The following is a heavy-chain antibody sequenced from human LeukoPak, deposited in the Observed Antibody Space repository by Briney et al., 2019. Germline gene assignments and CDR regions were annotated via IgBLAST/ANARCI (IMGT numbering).Heavy chain of an antibody. D-gene: IGHD5-24*01. CDR1: GFTFSNYW. J-gene: IGHJ4*02. V-gene: IGHV3-7*01. Sequence: GGSLRLSCGASGFTFSNYWMTWVRQAPGKGLKGLANIKEDESEKNYADSVKGGFTISRDNAKNSLYLQMNSLRGEDTGVYYCARYRLVWLPAPVFDYWGQGTLVTVSS. CDR2: IKEDESEK. CDR3: ARYRLVWLPAPVFDY.